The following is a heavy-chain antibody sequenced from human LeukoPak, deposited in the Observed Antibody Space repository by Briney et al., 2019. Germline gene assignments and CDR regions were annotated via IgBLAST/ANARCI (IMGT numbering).Heavy chain of an antibody. J-gene: IGHJ1*01. CDR2: INHSGST. CDR1: GGSISGYY. V-gene: IGHV4-34*01. D-gene: IGHD6-13*01. CDR3: ARSEKYSSSWYRPKYFQH. Sequence: SETLSLTCTVSGGSISGYYWSWIRQPPGKGLEWIGEINHSGSTNYNPSLKSRVTISVDTSKNQFSLKLSSVTAADTAVYYCARSEKYSSSWYRPKYFQHWGQGTLVTVSS.